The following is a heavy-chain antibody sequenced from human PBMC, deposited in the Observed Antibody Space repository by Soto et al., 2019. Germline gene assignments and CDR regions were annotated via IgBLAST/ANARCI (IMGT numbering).Heavy chain of an antibody. Sequence: GGSLRLSCAASGFTFSSYSMNWVRQAPGKGLEWVSYISSSSSTIYYADSVKGRFTISRDNAKNSLYLQMNSLRDEDTAVYYCARDILEGEPMGYGMDVWGQGTTVTVSS. J-gene: IGHJ6*02. CDR2: ISSSSSTI. D-gene: IGHD1-1*01. V-gene: IGHV3-48*02. CDR3: ARDILEGEPMGYGMDV. CDR1: GFTFSSYS.